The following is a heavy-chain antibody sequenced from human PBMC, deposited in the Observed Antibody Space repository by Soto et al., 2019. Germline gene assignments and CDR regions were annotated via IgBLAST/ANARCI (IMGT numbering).Heavy chain of an antibody. CDR2: ISRSSSYI. J-gene: IGHJ4*02. Sequence: PGGSLRLSCAASGFPFSSDNMNWVRQAPGRGLEWVSSISRSSSYIYYADSVKSRFTISRDNAKNSLYLQMNSLRAEDTAVYYCARETGYSSGWRQDYWGQGTLVTVSS. CDR1: GFPFSSDN. D-gene: IGHD6-19*01. V-gene: IGHV3-21*01. CDR3: ARETGYSSGWRQDY.